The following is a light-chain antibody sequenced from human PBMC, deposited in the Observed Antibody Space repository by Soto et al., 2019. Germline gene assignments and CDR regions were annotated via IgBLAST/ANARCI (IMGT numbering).Light chain of an antibody. CDR1: SSDVGGYNY. Sequence: QSVLNQPASVSGSPGPSITISCTGTSSDVGGYNYVSWYQQHPGKAPKLMIYEVNNRPSGVSNRFSGSKSGDTASLTISGLQAEDEANYYCSSYATSTMVFGGGTKLTVL. CDR3: SSYATSTMV. CDR2: EVN. V-gene: IGLV2-14*01. J-gene: IGLJ2*01.